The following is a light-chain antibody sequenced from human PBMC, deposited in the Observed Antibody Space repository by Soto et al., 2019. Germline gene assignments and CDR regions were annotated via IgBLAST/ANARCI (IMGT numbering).Light chain of an antibody. CDR3: QQYGSSLGIT. CDR1: QSVSSSY. J-gene: IGKJ5*01. CDR2: GAS. V-gene: IGKV3-20*01. Sequence: EIVLTQSPGTLSLSPGERATLSCRASQSVSSSYLAWYQQKPCQAPRLLIYGASSRATGIPDRFSGSGSGTDFTLTISRLEPEDLAVYYCQQYGSSLGITGGQGTRLDIK.